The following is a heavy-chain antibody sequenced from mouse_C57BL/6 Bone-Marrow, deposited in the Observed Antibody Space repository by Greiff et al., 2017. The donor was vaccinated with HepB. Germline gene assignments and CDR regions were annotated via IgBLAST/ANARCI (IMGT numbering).Heavy chain of an antibody. Sequence: QVQLKESGPELVKPGASVKISCKASGYSFTSYYIHWVKQRPGQGLEWIGWIYPGSGNTKYNEKFKGKATLTADTSSSTAYMQLSSLTSEDSAVYYCARGGTTVGVAYWGQGTLVTVSA. J-gene: IGHJ3*01. D-gene: IGHD1-1*01. CDR3: ARGGTTVGVAY. V-gene: IGHV1-66*01. CDR2: IYPGSGNT. CDR1: GYSFTSYY.